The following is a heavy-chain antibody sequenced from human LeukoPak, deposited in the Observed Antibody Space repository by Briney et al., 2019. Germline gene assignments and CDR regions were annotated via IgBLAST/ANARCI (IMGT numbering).Heavy chain of an antibody. D-gene: IGHD4-17*01. Sequence: SETLSLTCTVSGGTISSYCWSWIRQPAGKGLEWIGRINTSGSTTYNPSLKSRVTMSVDTSKTQFSLKLSSVTAADTAVYCCARTRAVAFGIWGQGTMVTVS. CDR1: GGTISSYC. CDR3: ARTRAVAFGI. CDR2: INTSGST. V-gene: IGHV4-4*07. J-gene: IGHJ3*02.